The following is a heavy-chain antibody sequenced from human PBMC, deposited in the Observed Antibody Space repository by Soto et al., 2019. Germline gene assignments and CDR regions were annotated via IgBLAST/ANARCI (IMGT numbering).Heavy chain of an antibody. J-gene: IGHJ3*02. Sequence: PSETPSLTCTVSGGSISSYYWSWIRQPPGKGLEWIGYIYYSGGTNYNPSLKSRVTISVDTSKNQFSLKLSSVTAADTAVYYRARVWGGAFDIWGQGTMVTVS. CDR2: IYYSGGT. CDR1: GGSISSYY. CDR3: ARVWGGAFDI. D-gene: IGHD3-10*01. V-gene: IGHV4-59*01.